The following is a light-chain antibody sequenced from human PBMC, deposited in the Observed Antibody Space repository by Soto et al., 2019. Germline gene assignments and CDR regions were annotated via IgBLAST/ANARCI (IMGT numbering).Light chain of an antibody. V-gene: IGKV3-20*01. CDR1: QSVNSR. J-gene: IGKJ5*01. Sequence: EIVLTHSPGTGALCPGERATLSCRASQSVNSRLAWYKHKHGQDTRLLISGEYNRASGIPDRFSAWGSGKDFTITISRVENADFEFYYCKQYFTSPITCGQGTRREIK. CDR3: KQYFTSPIT. CDR2: GEY.